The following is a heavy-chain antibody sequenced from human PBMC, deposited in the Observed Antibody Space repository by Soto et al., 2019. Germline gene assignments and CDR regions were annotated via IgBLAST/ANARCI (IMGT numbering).Heavy chain of an antibody. CDR3: AREETAWPLAYGLDV. J-gene: IGHJ6*02. V-gene: IGHV3-21*01. CDR2: ITRRSDI. D-gene: IGHD2-21*02. Sequence: EVQLVESGGGLVMPGESLRVSCEASGFTFTSYDMHWVRQAPGKGLEWVSTITRRSDIYYADSVKGRFTISRDNAKNSMSLQMNSLRAEDAAVYYCAREETAWPLAYGLDVWGQGTTVTVSS. CDR1: GFTFTSYD.